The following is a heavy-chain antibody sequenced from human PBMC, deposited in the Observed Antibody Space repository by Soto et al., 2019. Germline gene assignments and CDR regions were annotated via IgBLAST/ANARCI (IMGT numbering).Heavy chain of an antibody. CDR2: VFSSVSA. CDR3: ARDGMTTGDT. D-gene: IGHD2-21*02. CDR1: GVSVRSYT. J-gene: IGHJ4*02. V-gene: IGHV4-4*07. Sequence: SETLSLTCIVSGVSVRSYTWSWVRQPANKGLEWIGRVFSSVSATYNPSLKSRVSISMDTPENRISLKLDSVTAADAGVYFCARDGMTTGDTWGLGTLVTVSS.